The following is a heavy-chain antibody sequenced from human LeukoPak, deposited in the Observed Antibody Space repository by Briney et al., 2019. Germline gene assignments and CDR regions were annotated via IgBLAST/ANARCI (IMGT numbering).Heavy chain of an antibody. CDR3: ARYRDNCSGGSCYFYFDY. Sequence: ASVKVSCKASGYTFTGYHMHWVRQAPGQGLEWMGWINPNSGGTNYAQKFQGRVTMTRDTSISTAYMELSRLRSDDTAVYYCARYRDNCSGGSCYFYFDYWGQGTLVTVSS. CDR1: GYTFTGYH. J-gene: IGHJ4*02. CDR2: INPNSGGT. D-gene: IGHD2-15*01. V-gene: IGHV1-2*02.